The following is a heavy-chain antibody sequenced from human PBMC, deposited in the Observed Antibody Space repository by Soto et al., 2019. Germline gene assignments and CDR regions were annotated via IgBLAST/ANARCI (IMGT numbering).Heavy chain of an antibody. V-gene: IGHV3-7*03. CDR3: ARGPQYYDFWSGYSGHNWFEP. CDR2: IKQDGSEK. D-gene: IGHD3-3*01. CDR1: GFTFSSYW. J-gene: IGHJ5*02. Sequence: EVQLVESGGGLVQPGGSLRLSCAASGFTFSSYWMSWVRQAPGKGLEWVANIKQDGSEKYYVDSVKGRFTISRDNAKNSLYLQMNSLRAEDTAVYYSARGPQYYDFWSGYSGHNWFEPCGQGTLVTVSS.